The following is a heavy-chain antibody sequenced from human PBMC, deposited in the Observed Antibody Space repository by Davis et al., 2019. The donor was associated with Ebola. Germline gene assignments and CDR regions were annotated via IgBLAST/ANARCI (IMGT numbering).Heavy chain of an antibody. V-gene: IGHV3-23*01. Sequence: GESLKISCAASGFTFSSYAMSWVRQAPGKGLEWVSTISGSGGSTYYADSVEGRFTISRDNSKNTLYLQVNSLRAADTAVYYCAKDRCSSTRCQDFYYGMDVWGQGTTVTVSS. CDR2: ISGSGGST. D-gene: IGHD2-2*01. CDR3: AKDRCSSTRCQDFYYGMDV. CDR1: GFTFSSYA. J-gene: IGHJ6*02.